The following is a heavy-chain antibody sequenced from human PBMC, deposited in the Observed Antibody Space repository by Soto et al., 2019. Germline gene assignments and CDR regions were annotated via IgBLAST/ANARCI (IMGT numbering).Heavy chain of an antibody. CDR3: AKVPYYDSSGPREYDY. D-gene: IGHD3-22*01. J-gene: IGHJ4*02. CDR2: ISGSGGST. V-gene: IGHV3-23*01. Sequence: GGSLRLSCAASGFTFSSYAMSWVRQAPGKGLEWVSAISGSGGSTYYADSVKGRFTISRDNSKNTLYLQMNSLRAEDTAVYYCAKVPYYDSSGPREYDYWGQGTLVTVSS. CDR1: GFTFSSYA.